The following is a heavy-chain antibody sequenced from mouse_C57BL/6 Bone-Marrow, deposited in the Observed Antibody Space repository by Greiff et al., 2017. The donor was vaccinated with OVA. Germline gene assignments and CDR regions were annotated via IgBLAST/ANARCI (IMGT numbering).Heavy chain of an antibody. CDR2: INPGSGGT. J-gene: IGHJ3*01. D-gene: IGHD2-3*01. V-gene: IGHV1-54*01. CDR3: ARRGGWLLRKAWFAY. CDR1: GYAFTNYL. Sequence: QVQLQQSGAELVRPGTSVKVSCKASGYAFTNYLIEWVKQRPGQGLEWIGVINPGSGGTNYNEKFKGKATLTADKSSSTAYMQLSSLTSEDSAVYFCARRGGWLLRKAWFAYWGQGTLVTVSA.